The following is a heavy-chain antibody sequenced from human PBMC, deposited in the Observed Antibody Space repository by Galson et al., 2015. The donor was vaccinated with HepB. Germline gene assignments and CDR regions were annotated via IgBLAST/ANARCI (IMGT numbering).Heavy chain of an antibody. D-gene: IGHD5-18*01. V-gene: IGHV3-30-3*01. J-gene: IGHJ6*02. Sequence: SLRLSCAASGFTFSSYAMHWVRQAPGKGLEWVAVISYDGSNKYYADSVKGRFTISRDNSKNTLYLQMNSLRAEDTAVYYCARDKTDTAMVNPAYYYYYGMDVWGQGTTVTVSS. CDR3: ARDKTDTAMVNPAYYYYYGMDV. CDR1: GFTFSSYA. CDR2: ISYDGSNK.